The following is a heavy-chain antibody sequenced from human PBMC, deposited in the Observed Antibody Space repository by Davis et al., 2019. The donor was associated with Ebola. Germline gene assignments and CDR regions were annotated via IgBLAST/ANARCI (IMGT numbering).Heavy chain of an antibody. CDR2: ISAYNGNT. CDR1: GYTFTSYG. CDR3: ARERRYYYDSRSYFYYFDY. Sequence: ASVKVSCKASGYTFTSYGISWVRQAPGQGLEWMGWISAYNGNTNYAQKLQGRVTMTTDTSTSTAYMELRSLRSDDTAVYYCARERRYYYDSRSYFYYFDYWGQGTLVTVSS. J-gene: IGHJ4*02. D-gene: IGHD3-22*01. V-gene: IGHV1-18*01.